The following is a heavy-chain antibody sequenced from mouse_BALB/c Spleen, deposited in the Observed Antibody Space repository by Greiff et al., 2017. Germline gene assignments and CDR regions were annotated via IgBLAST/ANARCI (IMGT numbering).Heavy chain of an antibody. CDR1: GYTFSSYW. CDR2: ILPGSGST. Sequence: QVQLQQSGAELMKPGASVKISCKATGYTFSSYWIEWVKQRPGHGLEWIGEILPGSGSTNYNEKFKGKATFTADTSSNTAYMQLSSLTSEDSAVYYCARSGYYVDYAMDYWGQGTSVTVSS. V-gene: IGHV1-9*01. CDR3: ARSGYYVDYAMDY. J-gene: IGHJ4*01. D-gene: IGHD2-3*01.